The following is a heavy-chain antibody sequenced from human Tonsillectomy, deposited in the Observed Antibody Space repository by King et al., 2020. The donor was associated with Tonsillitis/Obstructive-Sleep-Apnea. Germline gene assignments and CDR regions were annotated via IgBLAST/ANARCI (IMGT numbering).Heavy chain of an antibody. CDR1: GDSISSDHW. V-gene: IGHV4-4*02. J-gene: IGHJ4*02. CDR2: IIQTGST. CDR3: ATNGRFALDN. Sequence: QLQESGPGLVKPSGTLSLTCAVSGDSISSDHWWSWVRQPPGKGLEWIGEIIQTGSTSFNPSLRSRVTRSVDKAKNQLSLDIYSVTAADTGVYYCATNGRFALDNWGQGILVTVSS.